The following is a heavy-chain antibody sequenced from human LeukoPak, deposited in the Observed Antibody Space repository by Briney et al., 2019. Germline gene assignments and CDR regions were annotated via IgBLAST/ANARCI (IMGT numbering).Heavy chain of an antibody. CDR2: ISGSGYTT. CDR3: ARVYLGGYQQPHSGY. V-gene: IGHV3-23*01. Sequence: PGGSLRLSCAASGFTFTNYAMSWVRQAPGKGLEWVSTISGSGYTTYYADSVKGQFTISRDNSKNTLYLQMHSLRAEDTAIFYCARVYLGGYQQPHSGYWGQGTLVTVSS. D-gene: IGHD2-2*01. J-gene: IGHJ4*02. CDR1: GFTFTNYA.